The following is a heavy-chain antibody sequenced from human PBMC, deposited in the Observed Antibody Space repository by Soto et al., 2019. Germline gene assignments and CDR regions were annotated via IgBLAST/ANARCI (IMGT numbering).Heavy chain of an antibody. D-gene: IGHD3-3*01. CDR1: GGSISSYY. Sequence: KASETLSLTCTVSGGSISSYYWSWIRQPPGKGLEWIGYIYYSGSTNYNPSLKSRVTISVDTSKNQFSLKLSSVTAADTAVYYCARGHGFWSGYSFDYPGQGTLVTVSS. CDR2: IYYSGST. J-gene: IGHJ4*02. V-gene: IGHV4-59*01. CDR3: ARGHGFWSGYSFDY.